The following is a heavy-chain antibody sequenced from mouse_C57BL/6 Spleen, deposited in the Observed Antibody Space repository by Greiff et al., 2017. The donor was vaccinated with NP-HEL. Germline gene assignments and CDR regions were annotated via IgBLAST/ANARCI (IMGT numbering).Heavy chain of an antibody. D-gene: IGHD1-1*01. V-gene: IGHV5-17*01. CDR3: ARGNSSFWYFDV. Sequence: EVHLVESGGGLVKPGGSLKLSCAASGFTFSDYGMHWVRQAPEKGLEWVAYISSGSSTIYYADTVKGRFTISRDNAKNTLFLQMTSLRSEDTAMYYCARGNSSFWYFDVWGTGTTVTVS. J-gene: IGHJ1*03. CDR1: GFTFSDYG. CDR2: ISSGSSTI.